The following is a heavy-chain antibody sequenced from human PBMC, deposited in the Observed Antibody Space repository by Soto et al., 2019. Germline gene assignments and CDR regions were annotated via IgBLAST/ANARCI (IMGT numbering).Heavy chain of an antibody. CDR1: GFTFSSYS. Sequence: EVQLVESGGGLVQPGGSLRLSCAASGFTFSSYSMNWVRQAPGKGLEWVSYISSSSSTIYYADSVKGRFTISRDNAKNALYLQMNSRRAEDTAVYYCARDGVVVAATHDYYYYYMDVWGKGTTVTVSS. CDR3: ARDGVVVAATHDYYYYYMDV. V-gene: IGHV3-48*01. J-gene: IGHJ6*03. CDR2: ISSSSSTI. D-gene: IGHD2-15*01.